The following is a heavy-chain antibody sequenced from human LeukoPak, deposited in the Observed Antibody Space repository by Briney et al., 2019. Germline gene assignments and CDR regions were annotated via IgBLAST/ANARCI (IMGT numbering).Heavy chain of an antibody. D-gene: IGHD2-21*02. V-gene: IGHV4-59*12. Sequence: SSETLSLTCTVSGGSISSYYWSWVRQPPGKGLEWIGYISYSGSTNYNPPLKSRVTMSVDTSKNQFSLKLSSVTAADTAVYYCARGGVVVVTAIGYWGQGTLVTVSS. CDR2: ISYSGST. J-gene: IGHJ4*02. CDR1: GGSISSYY. CDR3: ARGGVVVVTAIGY.